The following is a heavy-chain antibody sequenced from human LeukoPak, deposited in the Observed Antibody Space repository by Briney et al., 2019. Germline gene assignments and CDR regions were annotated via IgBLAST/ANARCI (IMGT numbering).Heavy chain of an antibody. CDR3: ARGYSSSWYGVAFDI. V-gene: IGHV1-2*02. CDR2: INPNSGGT. J-gene: IGHJ3*02. D-gene: IGHD6-13*01. Sequence: ASVKVSCKASGYTFTGYYMHWVRQAPGQGLEWMGWINPNSGGTNYAQKFQGRVTMTRDTSISTAYMELSRLRSDDTAVYYCARGYSSSWYGVAFDIWGQGTMVTVSS. CDR1: GYTFTGYY.